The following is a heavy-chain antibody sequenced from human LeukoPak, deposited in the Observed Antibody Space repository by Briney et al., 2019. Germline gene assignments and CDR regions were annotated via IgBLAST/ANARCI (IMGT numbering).Heavy chain of an antibody. Sequence: ASVKVSCKASGYTFNSHAISWVRQAPGQGLEWMGGIIPIFGTANYAQKFQGRVTITADKSTSTAYMELSSLRSEDTAVYYCARGGRLEYYDFWSGYSDWFDPWGQGTLVTVSS. CDR3: ARGGRLEYYDFWSGYSDWFDP. CDR2: IIPIFGTA. V-gene: IGHV1-69*06. D-gene: IGHD3-3*01. J-gene: IGHJ5*02. CDR1: GYTFNSHA.